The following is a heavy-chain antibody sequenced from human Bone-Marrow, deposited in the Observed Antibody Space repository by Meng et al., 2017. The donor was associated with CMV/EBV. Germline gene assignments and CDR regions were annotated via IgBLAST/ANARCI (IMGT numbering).Heavy chain of an antibody. CDR1: GFTFSSYA. J-gene: IGHJ4*02. D-gene: IGHD1-26*01. V-gene: IGHV3-23*01. CDR2: ISGSGGST. Sequence: GESLKISCAASGFTFSSYAMSWVRQAPGKGLEWVSAISGSGGSTYYADSVKGRFTISRDNSKNTLYLQMNSLRAEDTAVYYCAKEIGTIVGAYFDYWGQGTLVTVSS. CDR3: AKEIGTIVGAYFDY.